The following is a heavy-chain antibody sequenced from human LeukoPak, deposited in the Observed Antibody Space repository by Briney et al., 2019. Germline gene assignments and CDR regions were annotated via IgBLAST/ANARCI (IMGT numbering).Heavy chain of an antibody. J-gene: IGHJ4*02. Sequence: GGSLRLSCAASGFTFSTYAMHWVRQAPGKGLEWVAVISYDGSNKYYANSVKGRFTISRDNSKNTLYLQMNSLRAEDTAVYYCAKALPAGFLEWSDYYFDYWGQGTLVTVSS. CDR2: ISYDGSNK. CDR1: GFTFSTYA. CDR3: AKALPAGFLEWSDYYFDY. D-gene: IGHD3-3*01. V-gene: IGHV3-30-3*01.